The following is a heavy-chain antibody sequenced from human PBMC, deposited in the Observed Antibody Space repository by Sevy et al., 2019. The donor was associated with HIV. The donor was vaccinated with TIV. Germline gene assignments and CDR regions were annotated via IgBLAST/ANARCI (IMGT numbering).Heavy chain of an antibody. Sequence: GGSLRLSCAASGFAFRGSAIHWVRQASGKGLEWIGRIRSKGNSFATDYVPSVKGRFTISRDYSNKTAYLQMSSLKIDDTAVYYCAGQVGDTVMAIFDYWGQGTLVTVSS. CDR1: GFAFRGSA. D-gene: IGHD1-26*01. V-gene: IGHV3-73*01. CDR3: AGQVGDTVMAIFDY. CDR2: IRSKGNSFAT. J-gene: IGHJ4*02.